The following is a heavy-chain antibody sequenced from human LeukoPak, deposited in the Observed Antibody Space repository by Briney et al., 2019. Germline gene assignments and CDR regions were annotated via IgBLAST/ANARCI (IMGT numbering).Heavy chain of an antibody. Sequence: PGGSLRLSCAASGFTFSSYGMHWVRQAPGTGLEWVAVIWYDGSNKYYADSVKGRFTISRDNSKNTLYLQMNSLRAEDTAVYYCARGQQLVRQKYYYYYGMDVWGKGTTVTVSS. V-gene: IGHV3-33*01. J-gene: IGHJ6*04. CDR3: ARGQQLVRQKYYYYYGMDV. CDR1: GFTFSSYG. CDR2: IWYDGSNK. D-gene: IGHD6-13*01.